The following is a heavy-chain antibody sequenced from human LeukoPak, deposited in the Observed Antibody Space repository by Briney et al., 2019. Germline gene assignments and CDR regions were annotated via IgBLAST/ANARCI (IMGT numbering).Heavy chain of an antibody. CDR3: ARGYKADY. CDR1: GFTFRTYA. CDR2: MSASGDET. D-gene: IGHD1-1*01. V-gene: IGHV3-23*01. Sequence: GGSLRLSCATSGFTFRTYAMTWVRQAPGKGLEWVSAMSASGDETKYADSVKGRFTISRDNSKNTLFLQINRLRGDDTAVYYCARGYKADYWGQGTLVTVSS. J-gene: IGHJ4*02.